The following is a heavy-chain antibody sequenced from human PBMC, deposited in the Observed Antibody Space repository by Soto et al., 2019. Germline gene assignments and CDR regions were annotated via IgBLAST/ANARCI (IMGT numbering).Heavy chain of an antibody. V-gene: IGHV4-34*01. Sequence: LETLFLSRAVFSGAFSGFYWRWVRQPPGEGVEWIGEINHSGSTNYNPSLKSRVTISVDMSKNQFSLKLSSVTAADTAVYYCARGGPQQLIPTPISYKIDYWGQGTLVTVSS. CDR3: ARGGPQQLIPTPISYKIDY. D-gene: IGHD6-13*01. CDR2: INHSGST. J-gene: IGHJ4*02. CDR1: SGAFSGFY.